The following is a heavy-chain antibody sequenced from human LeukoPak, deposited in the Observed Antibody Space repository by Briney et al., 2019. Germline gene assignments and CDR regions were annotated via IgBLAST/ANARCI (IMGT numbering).Heavy chain of an antibody. CDR3: AKAHCDTTKCYAGYADS. CDR2: LSSSGTRT. Sequence: GGSPRLSCSASGFTFNTYGMDWVRQAPGKGLEWLSGLSSSGTRTYYADSVKGRFTISRDNSKNTLFLQMNSLRAEDTAVYFCAKAHCDTTKCYAGYADSWGQGTLVTVSS. J-gene: IGHJ4*02. CDR1: GFTFNTYG. D-gene: IGHD2-2*01. V-gene: IGHV3-23*01.